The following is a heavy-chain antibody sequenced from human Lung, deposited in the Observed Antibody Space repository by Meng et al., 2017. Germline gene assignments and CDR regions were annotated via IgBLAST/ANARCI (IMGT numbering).Heavy chain of an antibody. J-gene: IGHJ4*02. V-gene: IGHV3-74*03. CDR1: GFTFRCYW. CDR3: ARESGYFEY. CDR2: IRGDGGSI. Sequence: VHLGWSWGGLVQPWGSLRLSVAASGFTFRCYWMHWVRQAPGKGLVWVSRIRGDGGSIVYADSVKGRFTISRDNAKNTLFLQMNSLRAEDTAVYYCARESGYFEYWGQGILVTVSS.